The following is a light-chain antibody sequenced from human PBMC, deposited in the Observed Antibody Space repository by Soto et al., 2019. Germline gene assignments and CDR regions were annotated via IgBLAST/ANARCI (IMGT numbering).Light chain of an antibody. CDR1: QSVSSN. CDR2: GAS. J-gene: IGKJ1*01. Sequence: EIVMTQSPATLSVSAGERATLSCRASQSVSSNLAWYQQKPGQAPRLLIYGASTRATGIPARFSGSGSGTEFTLTISSLQSEDFAVYYWQQYNNWPRTFGQGTKVDIK. CDR3: QQYNNWPRT. V-gene: IGKV3-15*01.